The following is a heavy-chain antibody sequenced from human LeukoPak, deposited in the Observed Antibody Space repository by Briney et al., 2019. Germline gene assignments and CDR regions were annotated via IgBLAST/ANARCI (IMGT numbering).Heavy chain of an antibody. CDR3: ARVRGGAPSLVAAFHI. D-gene: IGHD4-23*01. Sequence: ASVKVSCKASGYTFTNYDINWVRQATGQGLEWMGLMNPNSGNTGYAQKFQGRVTMTRNTSITTAYMELSSLRSDDTAVYYCARVRGGAPSLVAAFHIWGQGTMVTVSS. CDR1: GYTFTNYD. J-gene: IGHJ3*02. CDR2: MNPNSGNT. V-gene: IGHV1-8*01.